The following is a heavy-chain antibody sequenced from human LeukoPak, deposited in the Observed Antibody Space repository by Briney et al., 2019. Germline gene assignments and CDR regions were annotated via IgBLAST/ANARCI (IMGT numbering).Heavy chain of an antibody. Sequence: GGSLRLPCAASGFTFSSYWMSWVRQAPGKGLEWVANIKQDGSEKYYVDSVKGRFTISRDNAKNSLYLQMNSLRAEDTAVYYCARAHVGDYVWGSYRYAFDYWGQGTLVTVSS. CDR1: GFTFSSYW. D-gene: IGHD3-16*02. V-gene: IGHV3-7*01. J-gene: IGHJ4*02. CDR3: ARAHVGDYVWGSYRYAFDY. CDR2: IKQDGSEK.